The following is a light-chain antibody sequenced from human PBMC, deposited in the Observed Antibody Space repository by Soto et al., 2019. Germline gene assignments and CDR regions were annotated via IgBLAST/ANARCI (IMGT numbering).Light chain of an antibody. CDR2: TAS. CDR3: LQHNSYPLT. CDR1: QGISNN. V-gene: IGKV1-27*01. Sequence: DIQTTRSPSAQCASPRESDTISYRASQGISNNLAWYQQRPGKVPKLLIYTASTMQSGVPARFSGSGSGTEFTLTISSLQPEDFATYYCLQHNSYPLTFGQGTKVDIK. J-gene: IGKJ1*01.